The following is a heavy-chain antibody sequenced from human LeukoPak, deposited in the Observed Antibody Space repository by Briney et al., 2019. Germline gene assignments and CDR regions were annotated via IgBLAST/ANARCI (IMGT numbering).Heavy chain of an antibody. CDR1: GYTFSNYW. Sequence: LGESLKISCKGSGYTFSNYWIGWVRQMPGKGLEWMGIIYPGDSDTRYSPSFQGQVTISADKSISTAYLQWSSLKASDTAMYYCARSSSSSWYYFDYWGQGTLVTVSS. CDR2: IYPGDSDT. V-gene: IGHV5-51*01. D-gene: IGHD6-13*01. J-gene: IGHJ4*02. CDR3: ARSSSSSWYYFDY.